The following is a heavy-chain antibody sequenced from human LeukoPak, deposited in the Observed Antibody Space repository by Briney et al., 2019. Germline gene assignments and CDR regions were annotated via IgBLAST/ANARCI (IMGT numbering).Heavy chain of an antibody. CDR1: GFTFSAYA. J-gene: IGHJ4*02. D-gene: IGHD3-22*01. CDR3: AKIYDSSGYYYYFDY. CDR2: ISNSGGST. V-gene: IGHV3-23*01. Sequence: GGSLRLSCAASGFTFSAYAVTWVRQAPGKGLEWVSAISNSGGSTYYADSVKGRFTISRDNSKNTLYLLMNSLRAEDTAVYYCAKIYDSSGYYYYFDYWGQGTLVIVSS.